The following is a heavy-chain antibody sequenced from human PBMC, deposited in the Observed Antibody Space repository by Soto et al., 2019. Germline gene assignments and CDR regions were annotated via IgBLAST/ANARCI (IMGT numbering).Heavy chain of an antibody. V-gene: IGHV3-30-3*01. Sequence: GASVKVSCAASGFTFSSYAMHWVRQAPGKGLEWVAVISYDGSNKYYADSVKGRFTISRDNSKNTLYLQMNSLRAEDTAVYYCARGGYSYGYGYWGQGTLVTVSS. J-gene: IGHJ4*02. CDR1: GFTFSSYA. D-gene: IGHD5-18*01. CDR3: ARGGYSYGYGY. CDR2: ISYDGSNK.